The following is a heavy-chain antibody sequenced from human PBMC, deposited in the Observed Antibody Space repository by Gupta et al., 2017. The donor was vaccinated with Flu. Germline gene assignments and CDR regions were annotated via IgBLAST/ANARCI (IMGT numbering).Heavy chain of an antibody. Sequence: QLQLQESGPGLVKPSETLSLTCTVSGGSISSSSYYWGWIRQPPGKGLEWIGSIYYSGSTYYKPSIKRRVTRAVDTSKNQFSLKRSSVTAAETAVYYCARRGHTLGQAYGAGSYHFDYGGQGTMVTVSS. J-gene: IGHJ4*02. V-gene: IGHV4-39*01. CDR3: ARRGHTLGQAYGAGSYHFDY. D-gene: IGHD3-10*01. CDR1: GGSISSSSYY. CDR2: IYYSGST.